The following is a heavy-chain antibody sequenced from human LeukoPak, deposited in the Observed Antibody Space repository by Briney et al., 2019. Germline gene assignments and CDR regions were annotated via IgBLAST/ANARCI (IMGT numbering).Heavy chain of an antibody. CDR1: GGSFSGYY. D-gene: IGHD5-24*01. CDR3: ARSRDGYNFDS. Sequence: PSETLSLTCAVYGGSFSGYYWSWIRQPPGKGLEWIGEINHSGSTNYNPSLKSRVTISVDTSKNQFSLKLTSVTAADTAVYYCARSRDGYNFDSWGQGTLVIVSS. CDR2: INHSGST. V-gene: IGHV4-34*01. J-gene: IGHJ4*02.